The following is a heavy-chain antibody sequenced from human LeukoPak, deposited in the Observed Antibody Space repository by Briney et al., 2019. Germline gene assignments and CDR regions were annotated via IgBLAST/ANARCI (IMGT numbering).Heavy chain of an antibody. Sequence: GGSLRLSCAASGFTFSSYWMHWVRQAPGKGLVWVSRINSDGSSTSYADSVRGRFTISRDNAKNTLYLQMNSLRAEDTAVYYCARPAYYYGSEALDYWGQGTLVTVSS. V-gene: IGHV3-74*01. D-gene: IGHD3-10*01. J-gene: IGHJ4*02. CDR2: INSDGSST. CDR1: GFTFSSYW. CDR3: ARPAYYYGSEALDY.